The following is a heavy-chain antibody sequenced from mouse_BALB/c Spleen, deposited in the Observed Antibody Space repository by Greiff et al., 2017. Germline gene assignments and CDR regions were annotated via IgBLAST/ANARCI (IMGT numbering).Heavy chain of an antibody. J-gene: IGHJ2*01. Sequence: VQLQQSGAELVRPGALVKLSCKASGFNIKDYYMHWVKQRPEQGLEWIGWIDPENGNTIYDPKFQGKASITADTSSNTAYLQLSSLTSEDTAVYYCASPYGDYFDYWGQGTTLTVSS. CDR2: IDPENGNT. D-gene: IGHD1-1*02. CDR3: ASPYGDYFDY. CDR1: GFNIKDYY. V-gene: IGHV14-1*02.